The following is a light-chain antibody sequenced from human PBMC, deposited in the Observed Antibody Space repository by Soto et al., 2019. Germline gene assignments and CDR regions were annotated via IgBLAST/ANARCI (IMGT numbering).Light chain of an antibody. CDR2: DVS. Sequence: QSVLTQPASVSGSPGQSITISCTGTSSDVGTYNYVSWYQQHPGKAPKLMIYDVSNRPSGVSDGFSGSKSGNPASLTISGLQAEDEADYYCSSYTGSSTSVVFGGGTKLTVL. J-gene: IGLJ2*01. CDR3: SSYTGSSTSVV. CDR1: SSDVGTYNY. V-gene: IGLV2-14*01.